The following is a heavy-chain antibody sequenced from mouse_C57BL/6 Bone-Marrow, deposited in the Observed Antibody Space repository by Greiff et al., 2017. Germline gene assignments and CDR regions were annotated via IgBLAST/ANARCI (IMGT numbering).Heavy chain of an antibody. CDR2: IDPANGNT. V-gene: IGHV14-3*01. CDR1: GFNIKNTY. Sequence: EVQRVESVAELVRPGASVKLSCTASGFNIKNTYMHWVKQRPEQGLEWIGRIDPANGNTKYAPKFQGKATITADTSSYTAYLQLSSLTSEDTAIYYCARDYGSSFYWYFDVWGTGTTVTVSS. CDR3: ARDYGSSFYWYFDV. D-gene: IGHD1-1*01. J-gene: IGHJ1*03.